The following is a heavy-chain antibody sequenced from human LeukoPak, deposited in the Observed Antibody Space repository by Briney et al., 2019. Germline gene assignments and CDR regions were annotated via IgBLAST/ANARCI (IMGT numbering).Heavy chain of an antibody. V-gene: IGHV3-30*04. CDR1: GFTFSSYA. CDR3: ARDFGSSSTGYYYGMDV. D-gene: IGHD2-15*01. CDR2: ISYDGSNK. J-gene: IGHJ6*04. Sequence: GRSLRLSCAASGFTFSSYAMHWVRQAPGKGLEWVAVISYDGSNKYYADSVKGRFTISRDNSKNTLYLQMNSLRAEDTAVYYCARDFGSSSTGYYYGMDVWGKGTTVTVSS.